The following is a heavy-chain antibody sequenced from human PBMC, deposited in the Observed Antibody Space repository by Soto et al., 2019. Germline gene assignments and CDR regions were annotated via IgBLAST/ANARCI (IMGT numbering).Heavy chain of an antibody. CDR1: GYTFTSYY. V-gene: IGHV1-46*01. J-gene: IGHJ3*02. D-gene: IGHD2-21*02. CDR2: INPSGGRT. CDR3: ARAVKGGYCGGDCYSTDAFDI. Sequence: QVQLVQSGAEVKKPGASVKVSCKASGYTFTSYYMHWVRQAPGQGLEWMGIINPSGGRTSYAQKLQGRVTMTRDTYTSTVYMELSSLRSEDTAVYYCARAVKGGYCGGDCYSTDAFDIWGQGTMVTVSS.